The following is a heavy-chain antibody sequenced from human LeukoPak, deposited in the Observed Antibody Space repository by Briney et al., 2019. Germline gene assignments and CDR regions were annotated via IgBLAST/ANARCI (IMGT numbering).Heavy chain of an antibody. CDR2: IYYSGST. CDR3: ARQDRRDIYSSGYYYFDY. J-gene: IGHJ4*02. V-gene: IGHV4-59*08. Sequence: GSLRLSCAASGFTVSSNYMSWVRLPPGKGLEWIGSIYYSGSTYYNPSLKSRVTISVDTSKNQFSLKLTSVTAADTAVYYCARQDRRDIYSSGYYYFDYWGQGTLVTVSS. D-gene: IGHD3-22*01. CDR1: GFTVSSNY.